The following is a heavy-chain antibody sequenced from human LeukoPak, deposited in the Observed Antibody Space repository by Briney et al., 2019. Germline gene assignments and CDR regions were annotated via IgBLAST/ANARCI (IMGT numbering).Heavy chain of an antibody. J-gene: IGHJ4*02. CDR2: INPSGGST. CDR1: GYTFTRYY. Sequence: ASVKVSCKASGYTFTRYYMHWVRQAPGQGLEWMGIINPSGGSTSNAQKFQGRVTMTRDTSTSTVYMELSSLRSEDTAVYYCARDKGSRDGYNYGFDYWGQGTLVTVSS. CDR3: ARDKGSRDGYNYGFDY. D-gene: IGHD5-24*01. V-gene: IGHV1-46*01.